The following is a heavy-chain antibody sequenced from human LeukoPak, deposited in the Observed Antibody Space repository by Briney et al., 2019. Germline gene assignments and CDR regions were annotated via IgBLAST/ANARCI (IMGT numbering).Heavy chain of an antibody. Sequence: SGTLSLTCAVSGGSISSSNWWSWVRQPPGKGLEWIGYIYYSGSTYYNPSLKSRVTISVDTSKNQFSLKLSSVTAADTAVYYCARLDYGDYVVALDYWGQGTLVTVSS. D-gene: IGHD4-17*01. CDR2: IYYSGST. V-gene: IGHV4-4*02. CDR1: GGSISSSNW. J-gene: IGHJ4*02. CDR3: ARLDYGDYVVALDY.